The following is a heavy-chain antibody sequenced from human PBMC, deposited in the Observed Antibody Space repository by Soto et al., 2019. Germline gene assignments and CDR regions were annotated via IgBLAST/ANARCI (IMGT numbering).Heavy chain of an antibody. CDR2: IHNSGST. J-gene: IGHJ6*04. Sequence: PWETLSLTCTVSGGSMNSHDYYWSWIRQPPGKGLEWIGYIHNSGSTYYSPSLKSRLTISSDMSKNQFSLRLNSVTAADTALYFCPRGEVRGLSDIWCKGTKLTVSS. D-gene: IGHD1-26*01. CDR3: PRGEVRGLSDI. CDR1: GGSMNSHDYY. V-gene: IGHV4-30-4*01.